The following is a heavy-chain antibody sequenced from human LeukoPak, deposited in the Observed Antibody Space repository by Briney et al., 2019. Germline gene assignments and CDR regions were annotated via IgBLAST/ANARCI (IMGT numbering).Heavy chain of an antibody. Sequence: GGSLRLSCAASGFTFSSYSMNWVRQAPRKGLEWGSYIISSSSTIYYADSVKSRFTISRDNAKNSLYLQMNSLRAEDTAVYYCARGIAAAGRGIDAFDIWGQGTMVTVSS. V-gene: IGHV3-48*01. J-gene: IGHJ3*02. CDR2: IISSSSTI. D-gene: IGHD6-13*01. CDR1: GFTFSSYS. CDR3: ARGIAAAGRGIDAFDI.